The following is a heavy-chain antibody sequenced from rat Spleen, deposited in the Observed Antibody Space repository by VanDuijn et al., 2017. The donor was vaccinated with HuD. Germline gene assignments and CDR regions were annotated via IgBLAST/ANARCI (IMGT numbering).Heavy chain of an antibody. CDR3: ARHGYDGSYYYWDY. V-gene: IGHV5-25*01. J-gene: IGHJ2*01. CDR1: GFTFTNFH. Sequence: EVQLVESGGGLVQPGRSMKLSCAASGFTFTNFHLAWVRQAPTKGLEWVASISLSGGSTFYRDSVKGRFTISSDNAKTTLFLQMDSLRSEDTATYYCARHGYDGSYYYWDYWGQGVMVTVSS. D-gene: IGHD1-12*02. CDR2: ISLSGGST.